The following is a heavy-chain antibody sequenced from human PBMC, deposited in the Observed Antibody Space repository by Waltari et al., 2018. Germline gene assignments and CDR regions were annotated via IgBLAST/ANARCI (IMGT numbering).Heavy chain of an antibody. CDR3: AREVNDGLVQEWFDP. D-gene: IGHD6-19*01. V-gene: IGHV1-3*04. Sequence: QVQLVQSGAEVKEPGASVKVSCKTFGYPFNDYGLHWVRQAPGQGLEWMGWIKTSTGNTKYSRKFQGRVTITRNTSIRTAYMELSSLRSEDTAVYYCAREVNDGLVQEWFDPWGQGTLVTVSS. CDR1: GYPFNDYG. J-gene: IGHJ5*02. CDR2: IKTSTGNT.